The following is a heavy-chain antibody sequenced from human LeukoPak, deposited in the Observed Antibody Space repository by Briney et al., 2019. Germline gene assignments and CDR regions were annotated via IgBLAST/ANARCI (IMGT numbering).Heavy chain of an antibody. J-gene: IGHJ6*03. CDR2: IIPIFVTA. Sequence: ASVKVSCKASGGTFSSYAISWVRQAPGQGLEWMGGIIPIFVTANYAQKFQGRVTITTDESTSTAYMELSSLRSEDTAVYYCARNLMVRGYYYMDVWGKGTTVTVSS. CDR3: ARNLMVRGYYYMDV. CDR1: GGTFSSYA. V-gene: IGHV1-69*05. D-gene: IGHD3-10*01.